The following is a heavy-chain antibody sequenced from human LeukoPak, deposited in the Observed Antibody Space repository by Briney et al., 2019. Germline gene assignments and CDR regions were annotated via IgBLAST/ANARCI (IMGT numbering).Heavy chain of an antibody. CDR2: IYYSGST. D-gene: IGHD3-16*02. Sequence: SETLSLTCTVSGGSLSSSSYYWGWIRQPPGTGLQWIGSIYYSGSTYYNPSLKSRVTISVHTSKTQFSLKRSSVTAADTAVYYCARLRITFGGVIAWGQGTLVTVSS. CDR3: ARLRITFGGVIA. J-gene: IGHJ5*02. V-gene: IGHV4-39*01. CDR1: GGSLSSSSYY.